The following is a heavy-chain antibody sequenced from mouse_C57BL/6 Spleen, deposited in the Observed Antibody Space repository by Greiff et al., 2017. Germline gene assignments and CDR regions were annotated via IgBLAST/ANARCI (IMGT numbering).Heavy chain of an antibody. Sequence: EVKLVESGGGLVKPGGSLKLSCAASGFTFSDYGMHWVRQAPEKGLEWVAYISSGSSTIYYADTVKGRFTISRDNAKNTLFLQMTSRRSEDTAMYYCAREDYGSKGYYFDYWGQGTTLTVSS. V-gene: IGHV5-17*01. CDR3: AREDYGSKGYYFDY. CDR1: GFTFSDYG. D-gene: IGHD1-1*01. CDR2: ISSGSSTI. J-gene: IGHJ2*01.